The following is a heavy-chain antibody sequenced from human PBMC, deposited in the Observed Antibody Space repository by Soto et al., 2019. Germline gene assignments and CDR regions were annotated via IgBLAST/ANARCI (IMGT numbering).Heavy chain of an antibody. CDR2: LSAYNDNT. V-gene: IGHV1-18*04. CDR1: GYTFTSYG. Sequence: ASVKVSCKASGYTFTSYGISWVRQAPGQGLEWMGWLSAYNDNTNYAQKLQGRVTMTTDTSTSTAYMELRSLRSDDTAVYYCARENYYYYYGMDVWGQGTTVTVSS. CDR3: ARENYYYYYGMDV. J-gene: IGHJ6*02.